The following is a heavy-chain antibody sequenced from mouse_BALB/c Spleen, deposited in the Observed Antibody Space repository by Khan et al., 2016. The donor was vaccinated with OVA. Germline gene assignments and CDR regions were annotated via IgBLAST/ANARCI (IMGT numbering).Heavy chain of an antibody. J-gene: IGHJ2*01. CDR3: ARRGLRWYFAY. D-gene: IGHD1-1*01. Sequence: QLQQSGAELAKPGASVKMSCKASGYTFINYWILWVKQRPGQGLEWIGYINPSTGYTEYNQNFKDKATLTADKSSSTAYMQLSSLTSEDSSVYYCARRGLRWYFAYWGQGTTLTVSS. CDR2: INPSTGYT. CDR1: GYTFINYW. V-gene: IGHV1-7*01.